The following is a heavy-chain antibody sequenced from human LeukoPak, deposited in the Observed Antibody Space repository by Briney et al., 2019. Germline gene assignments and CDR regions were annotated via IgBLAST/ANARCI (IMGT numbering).Heavy chain of an antibody. D-gene: IGHD1-26*01. CDR3: AGKLVGGNPFDF. J-gene: IGHJ4*02. Sequence: ASVKVSCKAPGYTSSEYYIHWVRQAPGQGLEWMGWINPNNGGTRYAQQFQGRVTMTRDTSISTAYVELNELISDDTAVYYCAGKLVGGNPFDFWGQGTLVTVSS. V-gene: IGHV1-2*02. CDR1: GYTSSEYY. CDR2: INPNNGGT.